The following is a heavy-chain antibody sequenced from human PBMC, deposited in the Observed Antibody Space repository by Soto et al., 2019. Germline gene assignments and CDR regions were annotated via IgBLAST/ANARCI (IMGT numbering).Heavy chain of an antibody. V-gene: IGHV1-18*01. Sequence: QVQLVQSGAEVKKPGASVKVSCKASGYTFTSYGISWVRQAPGQGLEWMGWINAYNGNTNYVQKLQGRVTMTTDTSTSTAYMELRSLRSDATAVYYCAREGYDILTGYHNNWFDPWGKGTLVTVSS. J-gene: IGHJ5*02. D-gene: IGHD3-9*01. CDR2: INAYNGNT. CDR1: GYTFTSYG. CDR3: AREGYDILTGYHNNWFDP.